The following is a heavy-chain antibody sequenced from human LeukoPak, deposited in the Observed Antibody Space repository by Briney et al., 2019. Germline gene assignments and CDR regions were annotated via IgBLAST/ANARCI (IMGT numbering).Heavy chain of an antibody. CDR1: GITFSNYA. D-gene: IGHD3-3*01. Sequence: GGSLRLSCAASGITFSNYAMSWVRQAPGKGLEWVSGISGSGDNTYYVDSVKGRFTISRDNSKNTLYLQMNSLRAEDTAVYYCAKDPGYDFWSGYYLSDYWGQGTLVTVSS. CDR3: AKDPGYDFWSGYYLSDY. V-gene: IGHV3-23*01. J-gene: IGHJ4*02. CDR2: ISGSGDNT.